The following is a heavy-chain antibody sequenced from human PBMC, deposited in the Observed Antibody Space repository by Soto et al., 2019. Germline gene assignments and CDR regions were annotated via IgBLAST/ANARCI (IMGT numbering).Heavy chain of an antibody. CDR3: ARICVDTAMVFAY. V-gene: IGHV2-70*20. J-gene: IGHJ4*02. CDR1: WFSLPTNGKC. Sequence: SGPTPGKPPQTLTPTFTLPWFSLPTNGKCVSWVPHPPGKALEWLALIDWDDDKYYSTSLKTRLTISKDTSKNQVVLTMTNMDPVDTATYYCARICVDTAMVFAYWGQGTLVTVSS. D-gene: IGHD5-18*01. CDR2: IDWDDDK.